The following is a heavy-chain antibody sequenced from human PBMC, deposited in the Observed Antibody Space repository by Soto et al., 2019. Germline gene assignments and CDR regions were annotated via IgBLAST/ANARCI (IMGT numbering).Heavy chain of an antibody. CDR3: TRTLTPNPAEYFQH. D-gene: IGHD3-16*01. Sequence: QVQLVQSGAEAKKPGASVKVSCKASGYTFTRYYMHWVRQAPGQGLEWMGMINPSGGSTTYAQNFQDRVTMTRDTSTSTIYMDLSSLRSEDTAVYYCTRTLTPNPAEYFQHWGQGTLVTVSS. J-gene: IGHJ1*01. V-gene: IGHV1-46*03. CDR1: GYTFTRYY. CDR2: INPSGGST.